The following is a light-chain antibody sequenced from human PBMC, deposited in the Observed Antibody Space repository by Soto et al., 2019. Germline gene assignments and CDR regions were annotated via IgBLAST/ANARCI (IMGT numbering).Light chain of an antibody. CDR1: QSLVYSDGNTY. J-gene: IGKJ1*01. Sequence: DVVMTQSPLSLPVTLGQPASISCRSSQSLVYSDGNTYLNWFHPKPGQSPRRLIYKVPNPDSGVPDRFSGSGSGTDFTLKISRVEAEDVGVYYCMQAKHLPRTFGLGTPVEIK. CDR2: KVP. V-gene: IGKV2-30*01. CDR3: MQAKHLPRT.